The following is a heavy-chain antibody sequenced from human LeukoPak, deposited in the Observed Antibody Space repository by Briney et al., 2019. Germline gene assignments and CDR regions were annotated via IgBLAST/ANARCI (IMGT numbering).Heavy chain of an antibody. Sequence: PGRSLRLSCAASGFTFSSYGMHWVRQAPGKGLEWVAVIWYDGSNKYYADSVKGRFTISRDNSKNTLYLQMNSLRAEDTAVYYCAGGYCSSTSCYSFDYWGQGTLVIVSS. V-gene: IGHV3-33*01. D-gene: IGHD2-2*01. CDR2: IWYDGSNK. CDR1: GFTFSSYG. J-gene: IGHJ4*02. CDR3: AGGYCSSTSCYSFDY.